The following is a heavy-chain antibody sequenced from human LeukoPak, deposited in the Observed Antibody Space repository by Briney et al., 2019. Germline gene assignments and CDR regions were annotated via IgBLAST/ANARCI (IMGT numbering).Heavy chain of an antibody. V-gene: IGHV3-33*01. CDR2: IWYDGSNK. Sequence: PGGSLRLSCAASGFTFSSYGMHWVRQAPGKGLEWVAVIWYDGSNKYYADSVKGRFTISRDNSKNTLYLQMNSLRAEDTAVYYCARQGINRAAYYDILTGYYGYYYYGMDVWGQGTTVTVSS. D-gene: IGHD3-9*01. CDR1: GFTFSSYG. CDR3: ARQGINRAAYYDILTGYYGYYYYGMDV. J-gene: IGHJ6*02.